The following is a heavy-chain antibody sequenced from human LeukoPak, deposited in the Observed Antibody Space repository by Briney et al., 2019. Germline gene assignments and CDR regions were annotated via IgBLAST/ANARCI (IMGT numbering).Heavy chain of an antibody. D-gene: IGHD4-17*01. V-gene: IGHV3-7*04. CDR2: INQVGSEK. CDR1: GFTLSSYW. Sequence: GGSLRLSCAPSGFTLSSYWMSWVRQAPRKGLKWVANINQVGSEKYYVDSVNGRFTLSRDNAKNSLYLQMNSLRAEDTAVYYCARGGVDYGDDSLTYGMDVWGQGTTVTVSS. J-gene: IGHJ6*02. CDR3: ARGGVDYGDDSLTYGMDV.